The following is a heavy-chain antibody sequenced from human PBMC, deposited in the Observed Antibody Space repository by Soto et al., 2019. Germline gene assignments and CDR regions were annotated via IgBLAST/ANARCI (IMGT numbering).Heavy chain of an antibody. D-gene: IGHD4-17*01. CDR2: ISSSGTSI. Sequence: EVQLVESGGGLVQPGGSLRLSCAASGFTFSRYEMNWVRQAPGKGLEWVSYISSSGTSIYYADSVKGRFTISRDNAKNSLYLQMNSLRAEDTAVYYCASYYGGNLAFDYWGQGTLVTVSS. CDR3: ASYYGGNLAFDY. V-gene: IGHV3-48*03. J-gene: IGHJ4*02. CDR1: GFTFSRYE.